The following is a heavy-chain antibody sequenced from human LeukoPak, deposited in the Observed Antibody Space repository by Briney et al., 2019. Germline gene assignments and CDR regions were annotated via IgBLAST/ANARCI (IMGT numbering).Heavy chain of an antibody. D-gene: IGHD3-10*01. J-gene: IGHJ6*03. V-gene: IGHV4-61*02. CDR2: IYTSGST. Sequence: SETLSLICTVSGGSISSGSYYWSWIRQPAGKGLEWIGRIYTSGSTNYNPSLKSRVTISVDTSKNQFSLKLSSVTAADTAVYYCARVNRITEYYYYYYYMDVWGKGTTVTVSS. CDR3: ARVNRITEYYYYYYYMDV. CDR1: GGSISSGSYY.